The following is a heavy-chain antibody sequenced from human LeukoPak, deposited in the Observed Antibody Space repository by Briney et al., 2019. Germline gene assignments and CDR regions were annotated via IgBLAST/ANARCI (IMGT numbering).Heavy chain of an antibody. CDR3: ARDAMVRDFSNSDQ. CDR1: GYTFTIYY. D-gene: IGHD4-11*01. Sequence: ASVTVSFTASGYTFTIYYIYWVRQAPGQGLEWMGWINPNSGGTNYAQKFQGRVTMTRDTSISTAYMELSRLTSDDTAVYYCARDAMVRDFSNSDQWAEGTLVTVSS. CDR2: INPNSGGT. V-gene: IGHV1-2*02. J-gene: IGHJ4*02.